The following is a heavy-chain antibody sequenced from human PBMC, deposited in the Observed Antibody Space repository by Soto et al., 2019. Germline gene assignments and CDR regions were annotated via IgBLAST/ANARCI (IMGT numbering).Heavy chain of an antibody. CDR2: IYFSGST. CDR1: GVSIINTSYY. J-gene: IGHJ4*02. V-gene: IGHV4-39*01. CDR3: ARHGSY. Sequence: SETLSLTCSVSGVSIINTSYYWGWIRQPPGKGLEWVGTIYFSGSTFYNPSLKSRVTISIDTSKNQFSLRLSSVTAADTAVYYCARHGSYWGQGTLVTVSS.